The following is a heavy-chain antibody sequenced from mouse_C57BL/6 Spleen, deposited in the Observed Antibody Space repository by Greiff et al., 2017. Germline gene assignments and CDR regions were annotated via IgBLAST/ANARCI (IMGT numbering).Heavy chain of an antibody. V-gene: IGHV1-82*01. D-gene: IGHD1-1*01. CDR3: ARSGGFYYDGSEAMDY. CDR1: GYAFSSSW. J-gene: IGHJ4*01. CDR2: IYPGDGAT. Sequence: QVQLQQSGPELVKPGASVKISCKASGYAFSSSWMNWVKQRPGKGLEWIGRIYPGDGATNYNGKFKGKATLTADKSSSTAYMQLSSLTSEDSAVYFCARSGGFYYDGSEAMDYWGQGTSVTVSS.